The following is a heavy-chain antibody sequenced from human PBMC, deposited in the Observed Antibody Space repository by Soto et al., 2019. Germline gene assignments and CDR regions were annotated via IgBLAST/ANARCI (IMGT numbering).Heavy chain of an antibody. J-gene: IGHJ4*02. Sequence: PGGSLRLSCAASGFTFSSYWMSWVRQAPGKGLEWVANIKQDGSEKYYVDSVKGRFTISRDNAKNSLYLQMNSLRAEDTAFYYCAKGSASTRPYYFDYWGQGTLVTVSS. D-gene: IGHD2-21*01. CDR3: AKGSASTRPYYFDY. CDR2: IKQDGSEK. CDR1: GFTFSSYW. V-gene: IGHV3-7*05.